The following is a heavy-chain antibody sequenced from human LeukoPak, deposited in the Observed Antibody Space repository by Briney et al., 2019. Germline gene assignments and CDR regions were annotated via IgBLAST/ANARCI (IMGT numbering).Heavy chain of an antibody. CDR3: ARRAGAYSHPYDY. J-gene: IGHJ4*02. CDR1: GFTFGSYE. CDR2: ISSSGSTI. Sequence: PGGSLRLSCAASGFTFGSYEMNWVRQAPGKGLEWVSYISSSGSTIYYADSVKGRFTISRDNAKNSLYLQMNSLRAEDTAVYYCARRAGAYSHPYDYWGQGTLVTVSS. V-gene: IGHV3-48*03. D-gene: IGHD4/OR15-4a*01.